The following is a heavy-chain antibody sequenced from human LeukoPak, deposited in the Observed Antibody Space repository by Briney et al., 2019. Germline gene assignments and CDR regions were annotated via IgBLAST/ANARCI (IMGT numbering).Heavy chain of an antibody. CDR1: GLTFSTSG. Sequence: GGSLRLSCTASGLTFSTSGFNWVRQAPGKGLEWVASIGPTGSDRYHADSIKGRFTISRDNAKNSLYLQMNSLRAEDTALCYCARLQTYSSSAIDYWGQGTLVTVSS. CDR2: IGPTGSDR. J-gene: IGHJ4*02. V-gene: IGHV3-21*04. D-gene: IGHD6-6*01. CDR3: ARLQTYSSSAIDY.